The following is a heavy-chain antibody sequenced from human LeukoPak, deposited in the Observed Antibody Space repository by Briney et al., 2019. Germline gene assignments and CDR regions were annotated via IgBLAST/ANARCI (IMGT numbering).Heavy chain of an antibody. J-gene: IGHJ6*02. D-gene: IGHD1-1*01. CDR2: IYSGGST. Sequence: PGGSLRLSCAASGFTVSSNYMSWVRQAPGKGLEWVSVIYSGGSTYYADSVKGRFTISRDNAKNSLYLQMNSLRAEDTAVYYCARDRWNDGYYYGMDVWGQGTTVTVSS. CDR3: ARDRWNDGYYYGMDV. V-gene: IGHV3-53*01. CDR1: GFTVSSNY.